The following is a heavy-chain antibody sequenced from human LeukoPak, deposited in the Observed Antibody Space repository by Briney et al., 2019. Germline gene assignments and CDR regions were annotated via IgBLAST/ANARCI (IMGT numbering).Heavy chain of an antibody. V-gene: IGHV4-61*08. Sequence: SETLSLTCTVSGGSISSGDYYWSWIRQPPGKGLEWIGYIYYSGSTNYNPSLKSRVTISVDTSKNQFSLKLSSVTAADTAVYYCARVNRFDWLVIDYWGQGTLVTVSS. CDR1: GGSISSGDYY. CDR3: ARVNRFDWLVIDY. CDR2: IYYSGST. J-gene: IGHJ4*02. D-gene: IGHD3-9*01.